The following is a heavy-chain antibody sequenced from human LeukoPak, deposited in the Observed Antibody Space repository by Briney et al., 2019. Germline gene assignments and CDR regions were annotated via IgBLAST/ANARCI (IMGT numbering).Heavy chain of an antibody. Sequence: GGSLRLSCAASGFTFSSYSMNWVRQAPGKGLEWVSSISSSSSYIYYADSVKGRFTISRDNAKNSLYMQMTSLRAEDTAVYYCVSGPDDYFDYWGQGTLVTVSS. V-gene: IGHV3-21*01. CDR1: GFTFSSYS. CDR2: ISSSSSYI. CDR3: VSGPDDYFDY. J-gene: IGHJ4*02.